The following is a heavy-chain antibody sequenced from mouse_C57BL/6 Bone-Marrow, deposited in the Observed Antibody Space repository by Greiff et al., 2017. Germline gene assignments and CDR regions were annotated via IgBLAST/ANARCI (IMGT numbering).Heavy chain of an antibody. CDR3: TTSGKDY. CDR1: GFNIKDDY. V-gene: IGHV14-4*01. CDR2: IDPENGDT. Sequence: VQLQQSGAELVRPGASVKLSCTASGFNIKDDYMHWVKQRPEQGLEWIGWIDPENGDTESASKFQGKATITADTSSTTAYLQLSSLTSEDTAVYYCTTSGKDYWGQGTTLTVSS. D-gene: IGHD3-1*01. J-gene: IGHJ2*01.